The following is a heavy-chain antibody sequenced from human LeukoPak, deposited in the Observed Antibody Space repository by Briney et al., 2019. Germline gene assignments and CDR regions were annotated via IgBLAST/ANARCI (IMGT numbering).Heavy chain of an antibody. CDR3: ARETETGYYDSSGYYTKAYVYFFDY. V-gene: IGHV1-2*02. Sequence: SVKVSCKASGYTFTGYYMHWVRQAPGQGLEWMGWINPNSGGTNYAQKFQGRVTMTRDTSISTAYMELSRLRSDDTAVYYCARETETGYYDSSGYYTKAYVYFFDYWGQGTLVTVSS. CDR1: GYTFTGYY. D-gene: IGHD3-22*01. CDR2: INPNSGGT. J-gene: IGHJ4*02.